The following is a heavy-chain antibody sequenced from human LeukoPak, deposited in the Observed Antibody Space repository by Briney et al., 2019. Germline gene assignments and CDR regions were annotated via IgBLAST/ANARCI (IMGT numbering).Heavy chain of an antibody. D-gene: IGHD3-9*01. Sequence: GASLRLSCAASGFTFSSYAMSWVRQAPGKGLEWVSSISSSSSYIYYADSVKGRFTISRDNAKNSLYLQMNSLRAEDTAVYYCARYYDILTGVDYWGQGTLVTVSS. V-gene: IGHV3-21*01. CDR3: ARYYDILTGVDY. CDR2: ISSSSSYI. CDR1: GFTFSSYA. J-gene: IGHJ4*02.